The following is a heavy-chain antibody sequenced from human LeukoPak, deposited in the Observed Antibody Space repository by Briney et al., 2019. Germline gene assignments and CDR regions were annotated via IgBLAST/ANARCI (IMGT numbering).Heavy chain of an antibody. CDR1: GYTFTSYA. CDR2: INPSGGST. V-gene: IGHV1-46*01. J-gene: IGHJ4*02. CDR3: ARSGSRLTGTTGRNYFDY. D-gene: IGHD1-20*01. Sequence: WASVKVSCKASGYTFTSYAMHWVRQAPGQGLEWMGIINPSGGSTSYAQKFQGRVTMTRDTSTSTVYMELSSLRSEDTAVYYCARSGSRLTGTTGRNYFDYWGQGTLVTVSS.